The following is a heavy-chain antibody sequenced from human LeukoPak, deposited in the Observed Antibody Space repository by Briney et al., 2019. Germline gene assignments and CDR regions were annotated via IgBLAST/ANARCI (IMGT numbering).Heavy chain of an antibody. J-gene: IGHJ6*03. V-gene: IGHV4-38-2*02. CDR3: ARDSVDYYYYYYMDV. Sequence: PSETLSLTCAVSGYSISSGYYWGWIRQPPGKGLEWIGSIYHSGSTYYNPSLKSRVTISVDTSKNQFSLKLSSVTAADTAVYYCARDSVDYYYYYYMDVWGKGTTVTVSS. D-gene: IGHD5/OR15-5a*01. CDR1: GYSISSGYY. CDR2: IYHSGST.